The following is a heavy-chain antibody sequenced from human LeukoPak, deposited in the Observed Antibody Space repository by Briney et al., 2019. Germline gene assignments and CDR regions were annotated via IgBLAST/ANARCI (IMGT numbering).Heavy chain of an antibody. CDR2: ISSSGSPI. V-gene: IGHV3-48*03. CDR3: AALGITMIGGV. D-gene: IGHD3-10*02. CDR1: GFTFSSYE. Sequence: GGSLRLSCAASGFTFSSYEMNWVRQAPGKGLEWGSYISSSGSPIYYADSVKGRFTISRDNAKNSLYLQMNSLRAEDTAVYYCAALGITMIGGVWGKGTTVTISS. J-gene: IGHJ6*04.